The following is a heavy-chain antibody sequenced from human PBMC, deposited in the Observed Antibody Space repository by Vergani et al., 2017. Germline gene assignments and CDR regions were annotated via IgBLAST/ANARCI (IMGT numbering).Heavy chain of an antibody. CDR1: NSSINSNYY. D-gene: IGHD3-9*01. Sequence: QVQLQESGPGLVQPAETLSLTCVVSNSSINSNYYWGWIRQSPGKRLEWIGSVSHSGSTFSNPSLKSRGTISVDKSKKLISQILNSVTAADTAVYYCVRDAINYDVLTGYYIGLDSWGQGTLVTVSS. J-gene: IGHJ4*02. CDR2: VSHSGST. V-gene: IGHV4-38-2*01. CDR3: VRDAINYDVLTGYYIGLDS.